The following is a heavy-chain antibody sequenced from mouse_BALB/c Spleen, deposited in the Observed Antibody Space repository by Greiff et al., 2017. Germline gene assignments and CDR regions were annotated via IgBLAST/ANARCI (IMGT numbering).Heavy chain of an antibody. D-gene: IGHD6-1*01. CDR3: ERWGNHRQAGRDFDV. Sequence: EVQLQQSGPELVKPGASVKMSCKASGYTFTSYVMHWVKQKPGQGLEWIGYINPYNDGTKYNEKFKGKATLTSDKSSSTAYMELSSLTSEDSAVYYCERWGNHRQAGRDFDVWGAGTTVTVAS. V-gene: IGHV1-14*01. CDR2: INPYNDGT. CDR1: GYTFTSYV. J-gene: IGHJ1*01.